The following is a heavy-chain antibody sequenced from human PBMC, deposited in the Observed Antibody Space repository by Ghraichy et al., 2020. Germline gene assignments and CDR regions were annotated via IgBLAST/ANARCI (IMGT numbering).Heavy chain of an antibody. Sequence: SETLSLTCAVYGGSFSGYYWSWIRQPPGKGLEWIGEINHSGSTNYNPSLKSRVTISVDTSKNQFSLKLSSVTAADTAVYYCARVSGDYGGFGDYFDYWGQGTLVTVSS. J-gene: IGHJ4*02. CDR1: GGSFSGYY. CDR2: INHSGST. CDR3: ARVSGDYGGFGDYFDY. V-gene: IGHV4-34*01. D-gene: IGHD4-23*01.